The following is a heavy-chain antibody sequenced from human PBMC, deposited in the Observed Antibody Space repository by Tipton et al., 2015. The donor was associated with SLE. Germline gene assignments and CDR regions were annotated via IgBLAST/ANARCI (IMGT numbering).Heavy chain of an antibody. D-gene: IGHD6-6*01. CDR3: ARGARGPDS. CDR2: IRSKVYGGTS. J-gene: IGHJ4*02. V-gene: IGHV3-49*03. Sequence: SLRLSCTASGFIFGDYAMSWFRQAPGKGLEWVGFIRSKVYGGTSEYAASVKGRFSISLDDSKRIAYLQMNSLKTEDTAVYYCARGARGPDSWGQGTLVTVSS. CDR1: GFIFGDYA.